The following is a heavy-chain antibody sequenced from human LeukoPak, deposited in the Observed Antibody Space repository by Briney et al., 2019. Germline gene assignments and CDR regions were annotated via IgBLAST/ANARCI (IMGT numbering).Heavy chain of an antibody. CDR1: GYTFTSYG. D-gene: IGHD6-13*01. CDR3: ARSRSIAAAGTGSLPGY. J-gene: IGHJ4*02. V-gene: IGHV1-8*01. CDR2: MNPNSGNT. Sequence: ASVKVSCKASGYTFTSYGINWVRQATGQGLEWMGWMNPNSGNTGYAQKFQGRVTMTRNTSISTAYMELSSLRSEDTAVYYCARSRSIAAAGTGSLPGYWGQGTLVTVSS.